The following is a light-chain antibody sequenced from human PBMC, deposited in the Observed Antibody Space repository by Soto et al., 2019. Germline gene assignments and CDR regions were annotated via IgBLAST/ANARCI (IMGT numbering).Light chain of an antibody. CDR3: SSYTSTNNVV. Sequence: QSALTQPASVSGSPGQSIIISCTGTSNDVGGFNYVSWYQQHPGKAPKLMIYEVRNRPSGVSNRFSGSKSGNTASLTISGLQAEDDADYYCSSYTSTNNVVFGGGTKLTVL. CDR1: SNDVGGFNY. CDR2: EVR. J-gene: IGLJ2*01. V-gene: IGLV2-14*01.